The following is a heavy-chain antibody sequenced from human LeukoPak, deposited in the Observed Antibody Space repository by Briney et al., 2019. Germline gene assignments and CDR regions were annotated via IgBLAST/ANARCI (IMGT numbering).Heavy chain of an antibody. D-gene: IGHD1-26*01. Sequence: SETLSFTCTVSGGSISSGDYYWSWIRQPPGEGLEWIGYIYYSGNTYYNPSLKSRVTISVDTSKNQFSLKLSSVTAADTAVYYCARLVGTFSTFDYWGQGTLVTVSS. CDR1: GGSISSGDYY. CDR3: ARLVGTFSTFDY. V-gene: IGHV4-30-4*01. J-gene: IGHJ4*02. CDR2: IYYSGNT.